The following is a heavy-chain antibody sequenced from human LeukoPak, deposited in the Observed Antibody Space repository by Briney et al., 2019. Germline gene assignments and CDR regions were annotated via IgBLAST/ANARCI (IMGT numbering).Heavy chain of an antibody. CDR1: GGSISSYY. Sequence: ETLSLTCTVSGGSISSYYWSWIRQPPGKGLEWIGYIYDSGSTNYNPSLKSRVTISVDTSKNQFSLKLSSVTAADTAVYCCACLTTADAFDIWGQGTMVTVSS. J-gene: IGHJ3*02. CDR2: IYDSGST. D-gene: IGHD3-22*01. CDR3: ACLTTADAFDI. V-gene: IGHV4-59*01.